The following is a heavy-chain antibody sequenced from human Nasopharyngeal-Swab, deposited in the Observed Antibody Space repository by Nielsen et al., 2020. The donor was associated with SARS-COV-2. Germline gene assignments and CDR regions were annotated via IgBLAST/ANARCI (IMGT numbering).Heavy chain of an antibody. CDR3: AREGAMVRSYGMDV. D-gene: IGHD3-10*01. CDR2: ISGYNGKT. V-gene: IGHV1-18*01. J-gene: IGHJ6*02. Sequence: WVRQAPGQGLEWMGWISGYNGKTNYAEKFQDRVTMTTDTSTYTAYMKLRSLRSDDTAMYYCAREGAMVRSYGMDVWGQGTTVTVSS.